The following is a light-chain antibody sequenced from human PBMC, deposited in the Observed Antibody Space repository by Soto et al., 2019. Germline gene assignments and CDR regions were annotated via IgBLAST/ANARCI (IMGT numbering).Light chain of an antibody. J-gene: IGKJ5*01. CDR3: QQYGSSPMT. CDR2: GAS. Sequence: EIVMTHSPGTLSVSPCERATLSCRASQSVSSNYLAWYQQKPGQAPRLLIYGASSRATGIPDRFSGSGSGTDFTLTISRLEPEDFAVYYCQQYGSSPMTFGQGTRLEIK. CDR1: QSVSSNY. V-gene: IGKV3-20*01.